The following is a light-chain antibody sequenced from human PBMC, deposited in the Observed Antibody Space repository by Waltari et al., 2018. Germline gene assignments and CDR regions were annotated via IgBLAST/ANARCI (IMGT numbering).Light chain of an antibody. Sequence: QVRPASAHTPVTLEYSQRPSGVPVRFSGSSVSSSNSASLAISALKTEDEANYYCQSYDSSSRVVFGGGTKLTVL. CDR2: EYS. CDR3: QSYDSSSRVV. V-gene: IGLV6-57*02. J-gene: IGLJ2*01.